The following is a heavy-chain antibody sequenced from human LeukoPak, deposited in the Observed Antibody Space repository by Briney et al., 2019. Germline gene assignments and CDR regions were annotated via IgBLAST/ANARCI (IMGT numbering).Heavy chain of an antibody. J-gene: IGHJ4*02. V-gene: IGHV3-49*04. CDR1: GFTFGDYA. CDR3: TRDSSSSDFIDY. Sequence: GGSLRLSCTASGFTFGDYAMSWVRQAPGKGLEWVGFIRSKAYGGTTEYAASVKGRFTISRDDSKSIAYLQMNSLKTEDTAVYYCTRDSSSSDFIDYWGQGTLVTVSS. D-gene: IGHD6-6*01. CDR2: IRSKAYGGTT.